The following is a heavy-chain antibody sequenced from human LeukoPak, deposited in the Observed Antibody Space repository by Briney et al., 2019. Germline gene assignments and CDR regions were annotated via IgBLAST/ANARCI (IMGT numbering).Heavy chain of an antibody. Sequence: GGSLRLSCAASGFTFSSYSMNWVRQAPGKGLEWVSYISSSSSTIYYADSVMGRFSISRDNSKNTLYLQMNSLRVEDTAVYYCAKPSYSSSSDWFDPWGQGTLVTVSS. CDR1: GFTFSSYS. CDR3: AKPSYSSSSDWFDP. V-gene: IGHV3-48*01. D-gene: IGHD6-6*01. J-gene: IGHJ5*02. CDR2: ISSSSSTI.